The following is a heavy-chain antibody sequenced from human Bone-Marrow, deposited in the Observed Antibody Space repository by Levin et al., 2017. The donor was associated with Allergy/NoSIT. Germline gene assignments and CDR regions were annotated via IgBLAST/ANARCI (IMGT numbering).Heavy chain of an antibody. CDR1: GFTFSSYT. V-gene: IGHV3-23*01. Sequence: PGGSLRLSCAASGFTFSSYTMTWVRQAPGKGLEWVSAIRSSGGTTYYADAVQGRFTISRDNAQTTLFLQMNSLRAEDTAVYYCAKEGIVGTPFYYYAMDVWGQGTTVTVSS. J-gene: IGHJ6*02. CDR3: AKEGIVGTPFYYYAMDV. CDR2: IRSSGGTT. D-gene: IGHD1-26*01.